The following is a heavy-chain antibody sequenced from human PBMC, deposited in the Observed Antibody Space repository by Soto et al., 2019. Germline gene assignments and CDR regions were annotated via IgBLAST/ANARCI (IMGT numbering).Heavy chain of an antibody. D-gene: IGHD3-22*01. V-gene: IGHV4-31*03. CDR1: GGSISSGGYY. CDR2: LYYSGST. CDR3: ETCPGSSGYDYYHPCFMDV. Sequence: QVQLQESSPGLVKPSQTLSLTCTVSGGSISSGGYYLSWIRQHTGKGLEWIGYLYYSGSTYYNTSLKSRVTIPVDTSMTHFSLKLSSVTGADTAVNYCETCPGSSGYDYYHPCFMDVWGQGTKVTVSS. J-gene: IGHJ6*02.